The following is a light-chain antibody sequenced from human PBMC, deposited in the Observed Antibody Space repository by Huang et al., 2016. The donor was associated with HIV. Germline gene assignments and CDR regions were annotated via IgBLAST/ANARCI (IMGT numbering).Light chain of an antibody. CDR1: QGISNS. V-gene: IGKV1-NL1*01. CDR2: ATS. Sequence: DIQMTQSPSSLSASVGDRVTITCRASQGISNSVAWYQQRPGKAPKLLLYATSRLETGAPSRFSVSRSGTEYPLTISSLQPEDLATYYCQQYYNNPPWTFGQGTKVEIK. CDR3: QQYYNNPPWT. J-gene: IGKJ1*01.